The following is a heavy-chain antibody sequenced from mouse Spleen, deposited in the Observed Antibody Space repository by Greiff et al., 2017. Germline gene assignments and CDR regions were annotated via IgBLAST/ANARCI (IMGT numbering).Heavy chain of an antibody. J-gene: IGHJ1*01. D-gene: IGHD2-1*01. CDR1: GYSITSGYY. Sequence: VQLKESGPGLVKPSQSLSLTCSVTGYSITSGYYWNWIRQFPGNKLEWMGYISYDGSNNYNPSLKNRISITRDTSKNQFFLKLNSVTTEDTATYYCAREDGNYDFDVWGAGTTVTVSS. CDR2: ISYDGSN. V-gene: IGHV3-6*01. CDR3: AREDGNYDFDV.